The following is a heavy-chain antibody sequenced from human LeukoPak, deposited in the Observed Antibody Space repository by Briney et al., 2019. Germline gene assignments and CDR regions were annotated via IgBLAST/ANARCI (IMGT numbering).Heavy chain of an antibody. J-gene: IGHJ3*02. CDR1: GFTFSSYA. CDR3: AKDIDYDSSGYYSASNDAFDI. CDR2: ISWNSGSI. V-gene: IGHV3-9*01. D-gene: IGHD3-22*01. Sequence: GGSLRLSCAASGFTFSSYAMSWVRQAPGKGLEWVSGISWNSGSIGYADSVKGRFTISRDNAKNSLYLQMNSLRAEDTALYYCAKDIDYDSSGYYSASNDAFDIWGQGTMVTVSS.